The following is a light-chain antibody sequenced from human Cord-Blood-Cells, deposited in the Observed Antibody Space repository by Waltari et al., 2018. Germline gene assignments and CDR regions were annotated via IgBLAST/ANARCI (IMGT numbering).Light chain of an antibody. V-gene: IGKV3-20*01. Sequence: EIVLTQSPGTPSLSPGERATLSCRASQSVSSSYLAWYQQKPGQAPRLLNYGASSRATGIPDRFSGSGSGTDFTLTISRLEPEDFAVYYCQQYGSSITFGQGTRLEIK. CDR3: QQYGSSIT. CDR2: GAS. J-gene: IGKJ5*01. CDR1: QSVSSSY.